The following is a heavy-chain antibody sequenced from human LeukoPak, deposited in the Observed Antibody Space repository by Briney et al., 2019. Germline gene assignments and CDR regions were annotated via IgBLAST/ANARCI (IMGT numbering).Heavy chain of an antibody. CDR3: ARVTRGGYDGYFDY. J-gene: IGHJ4*02. Sequence: GGSLRLSCAASGFTFNSYNMNWVRQAPGKGLEWVSSISSSSTYIYYADSLKGRFTISRDNAKKSLYLQINSLRAEDTAVYYCARVTRGGYDGYFDYWGQGTLVTVSS. D-gene: IGHD5-12*01. V-gene: IGHV3-21*01. CDR1: GFTFNSYN. CDR2: ISSSSTYI.